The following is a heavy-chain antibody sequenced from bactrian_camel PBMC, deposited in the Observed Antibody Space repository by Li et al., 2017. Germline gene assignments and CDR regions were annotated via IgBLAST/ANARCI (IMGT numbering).Heavy chain of an antibody. CDR3: AADPWCTEQYADRRY. CDR2: INSIGGT. Sequence: QVQLVESGGGSVEAGGSLNLSCTYQGYIRCMAWFRQAPGKEREKVATINSIGGTTYVDSVKGRFTISKDNDKNTLFLQMTSLKPEDTARYYCAADPWCTEQYADRRYWGQGTQVTVS. CDR1: GYIRC. J-gene: IGHJ4*01. D-gene: IGHD1*01. V-gene: IGHV3S53*01.